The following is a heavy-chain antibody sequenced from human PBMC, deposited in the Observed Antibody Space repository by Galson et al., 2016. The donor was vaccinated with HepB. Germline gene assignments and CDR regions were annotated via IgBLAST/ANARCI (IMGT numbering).Heavy chain of an antibody. J-gene: IGHJ4*02. D-gene: IGHD6-13*01. Sequence: SLRLSCAASGFTFDDHGLSWVRQVPGKGLERVSGINWNGGSTGYADSVKGRFTISRANAKNSLYLQMNSLRAEDTALYHCARGPFLYSSSWYYFDYWGQGTLVTVSS. CDR3: ARGPFLYSSSWYYFDY. CDR1: GFTFDDHG. CDR2: INWNGGST. V-gene: IGHV3-20*01.